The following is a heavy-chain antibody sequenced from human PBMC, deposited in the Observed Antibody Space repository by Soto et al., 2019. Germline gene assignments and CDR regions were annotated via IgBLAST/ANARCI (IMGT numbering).Heavy chain of an antibody. V-gene: IGHV3-23*01. CDR3: AKLIHGEVPRLLERDRFAP. CDR2: ISGRSGST. CDR1: GFTFSNYA. J-gene: IGHJ5*02. D-gene: IGHD3-10*01. Sequence: GGSLRLSCAASGFTFSNYAMSWVRQAPGKGPEWVSSISGRSGSTYYRDSVKGRFTISRDNSNNTLYLQMNSLRAEDTAVYYCAKLIHGEVPRLLERDRFAPSGQGTPVTGSS.